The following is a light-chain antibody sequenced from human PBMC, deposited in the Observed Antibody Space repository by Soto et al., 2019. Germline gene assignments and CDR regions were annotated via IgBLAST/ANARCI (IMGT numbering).Light chain of an antibody. V-gene: IGKV3-15*01. CDR1: QSVSNN. CDR2: GAS. J-gene: IGKJ2*01. Sequence: EIVMTQSPATLSVSPGERATLSCRASQSVSNNLAWYQQKPGQAPRLLIYGASTRATGVPARFSGSRSGTEFTLTISSLQSEDFAVYHCQQYNNWPPYTFGQGTKVEIK. CDR3: QQYNNWPPYT.